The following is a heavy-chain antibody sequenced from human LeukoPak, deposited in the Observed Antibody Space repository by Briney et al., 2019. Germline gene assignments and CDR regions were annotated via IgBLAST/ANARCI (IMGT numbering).Heavy chain of an antibody. CDR1: GYTFTSYY. CDR2: INPSGGST. D-gene: IGHD3-3*01. Sequence: ASVKVSCEASGYTFTSYYMHWVRQAPGQGLEWMGIINPSGGSTSYAQKFRGRVTMTRDTSTSTVYMELSSLRSEDTAVYYCARDLRITIFGVANDYWGQGTLVTVSS. CDR3: ARDLRITIFGVANDY. V-gene: IGHV1-46*01. J-gene: IGHJ4*02.